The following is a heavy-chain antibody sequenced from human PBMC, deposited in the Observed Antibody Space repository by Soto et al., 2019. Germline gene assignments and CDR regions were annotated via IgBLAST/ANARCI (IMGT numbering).Heavy chain of an antibody. V-gene: IGHV1-69*13. CDR1: GGTFSIYV. J-gene: IGHJ4*02. D-gene: IGHD1-1*01. CDR2: INPILGTT. CDR3: HLAWKDLQPVFDY. Sequence: SVKVSCKASGGTFSIYVLSWVRQAPGQGLEWIGGINPILGTTNYAQNFQGRVTITADESTGTAYMELTSLRSEDTAVYYCHLAWKDLQPVFDYWGQGTLVTVSS.